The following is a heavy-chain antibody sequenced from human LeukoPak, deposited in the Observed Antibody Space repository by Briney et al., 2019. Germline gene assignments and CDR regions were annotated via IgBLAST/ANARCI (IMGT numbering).Heavy chain of an antibody. D-gene: IGHD6-13*01. CDR1: GFTFSSHA. Sequence: PGGSLRLSCSASGFTFSSHAMHWVRQAPGTGLEYVSAISYHGANTYYAESVKGRFTVSRDNSKNTLYLQMSSLRAEDTAVYYCAKGGAYSNISSDYWGQGTLVTVSS. CDR3: AKGGAYSNISSDY. J-gene: IGHJ4*02. CDR2: ISYHGANT. V-gene: IGHV3-64D*06.